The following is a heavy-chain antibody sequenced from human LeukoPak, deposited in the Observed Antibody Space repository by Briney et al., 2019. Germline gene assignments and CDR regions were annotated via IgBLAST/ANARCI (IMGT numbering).Heavy chain of an antibody. CDR3: AKDGYSGYDWGVDY. D-gene: IGHD5-12*01. CDR2: ISGSGGRT. J-gene: IGHJ4*02. Sequence: GGSLRLSCAASGFTFSNYAMSWVRRAPGKGLEWVSAISGSGGRTYYADSVKGRFTVSRDNSKNTLYLQMNSLRAEDTAVYYCAKDGYSGYDWGVDYWGQGTLVTVSS. V-gene: IGHV3-23*01. CDR1: GFTFSNYA.